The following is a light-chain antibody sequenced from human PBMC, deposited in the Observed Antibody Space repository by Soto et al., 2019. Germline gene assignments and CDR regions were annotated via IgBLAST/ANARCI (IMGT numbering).Light chain of an antibody. CDR1: QSISSW. CDR2: KAP. V-gene: IGKV1-5*03. J-gene: IGKJ1*01. CDR3: QQYNSYSET. Sequence: IQMTQSPSTLSASVGDRVTITCRASQSISSWLAWYQQKPGKAPKLLIYKAPSLESGVPSRFSGSGSGTEFTLTISSLQPDDFATYYCQQYNSYSETFGQGTKVDI.